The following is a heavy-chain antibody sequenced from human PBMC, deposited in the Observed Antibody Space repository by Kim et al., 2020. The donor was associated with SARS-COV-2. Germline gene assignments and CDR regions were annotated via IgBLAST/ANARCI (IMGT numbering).Heavy chain of an antibody. CDR1: GFTFSSYE. D-gene: IGHD3-9*01. J-gene: IGHJ5*02. V-gene: IGHV3-48*03. Sequence: GGSLRLSCAASGFTFSSYEMNWVRQAPGKGLEWVSNISSSGSTIYYADSVKGRFTISRDNAKNSLYLQMNSLRAEDTAVYYCARAPTGYDPPNWFYPGGQGTLVTVSS. CDR2: ISSSGSTI. CDR3: ARAPTGYDPPNWFYP.